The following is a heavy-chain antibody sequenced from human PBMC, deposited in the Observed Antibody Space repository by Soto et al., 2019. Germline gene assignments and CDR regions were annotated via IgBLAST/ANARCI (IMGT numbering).Heavy chain of an antibody. D-gene: IGHD2-15*01. CDR2: ISSDGSKK. V-gene: IGHV3-30*18. CDR1: GFTFTTYG. J-gene: IGHJ6*02. CDR3: AKERMGYYYGMDV. Sequence: QVQLVESGGGVVQPGRSLRLSCAASGFTFTTYGIHWVRQAPGRGREWVAVISSDGSKKYYADSVKGRFTISRDNSKNTVSLQMNSLRADDTAVYYCAKERMGYYYGMDVWGQGTTVVVSS.